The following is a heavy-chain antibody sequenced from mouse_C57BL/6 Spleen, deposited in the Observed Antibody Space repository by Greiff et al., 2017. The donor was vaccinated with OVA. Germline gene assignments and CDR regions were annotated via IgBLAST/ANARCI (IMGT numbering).Heavy chain of an antibody. CDR3: ARVRHSNYWYFDV. J-gene: IGHJ1*03. D-gene: IGHD2-5*01. V-gene: IGHV5-17*01. Sequence: EVKLMESGGGLVKPGGSLKLSCAASGFTFSDYGMRWVRQAPEKGLEWVAYISSGSSTIYYADTVKGRFTISRDNAKNTLFLQMTSLRSEDTAMYYCARVRHSNYWYFDVWGTGTTVTVSS. CDR2: ISSGSSTI. CDR1: GFTFSDYG.